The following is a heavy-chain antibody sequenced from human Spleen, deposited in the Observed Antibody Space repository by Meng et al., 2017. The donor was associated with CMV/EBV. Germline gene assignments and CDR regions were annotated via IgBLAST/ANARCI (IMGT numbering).Heavy chain of an antibody. CDR1: GFSLSTIGVG. Sequence: HTTLKESRPTLRKPTHTLTLTCTFSGFSLSTIGVGVVCIRQPPGKALEWLALIYTDDEQRYSPSLKSKLTITKDTSKNQVFLTMTNMDPVDTATYYCAHSDQWELRGKGCFDPGGQGTLVTVSS. J-gene: IGHJ5*02. CDR2: IYTDDEQ. V-gene: IGHV2-5*02. CDR3: AHSDQWELRGKGCFDP. D-gene: IGHD1-26*01.